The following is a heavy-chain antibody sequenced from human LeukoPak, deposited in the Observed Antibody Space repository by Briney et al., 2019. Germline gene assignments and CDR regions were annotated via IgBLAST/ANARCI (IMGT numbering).Heavy chain of an antibody. V-gene: IGHV4-4*07. D-gene: IGHD3-10*01. CDR1: GGSISSYY. Sequence: PSETLSLTCTVSGGSISSYYWSWIRQPAGKGLEWIGRIYTSESTNYNPSLESRVTMSVDTPKNQFSLKLSSVTAADTAVYYCARDGSYSHFDYWGQGTLVTASS. CDR2: IYTSEST. J-gene: IGHJ4*02. CDR3: ARDGSYSHFDY.